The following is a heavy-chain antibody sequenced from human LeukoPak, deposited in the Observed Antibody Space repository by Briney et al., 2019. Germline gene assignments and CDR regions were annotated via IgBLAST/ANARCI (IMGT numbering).Heavy chain of an antibody. CDR2: IYYSGNT. J-gene: IGHJ5*02. V-gene: IGHV4-59*01. D-gene: IGHD1-26*01. Sequence: SETLSLTCTVSGGSISNKYWSWIRQPPGKGLEWIGYIYYSGNTNYNPSLKSRVTILVDTSKNQFSLKLSSVTAADTAVYFCARRKVGNWFDPWGQGTLVTVSS. CDR1: GGSISNKY. CDR3: ARRKVGNWFDP.